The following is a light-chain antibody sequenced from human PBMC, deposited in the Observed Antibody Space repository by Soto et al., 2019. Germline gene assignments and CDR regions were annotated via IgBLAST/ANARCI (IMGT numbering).Light chain of an antibody. V-gene: IGKV1-33*01. CDR2: DAS. CDR3: QQYDNPPLT. CDR1: QDISNY. J-gene: IGKJ4*01. Sequence: DIQMTQSPSSLSASVGDRVTITCQASQDISNYLNWYQQKPGKAPELLIYDASNLETGVPSRFTGSGSGTDFTFTISSLQPEDIATYYCQQYDNPPLTFGGGTKVEIK.